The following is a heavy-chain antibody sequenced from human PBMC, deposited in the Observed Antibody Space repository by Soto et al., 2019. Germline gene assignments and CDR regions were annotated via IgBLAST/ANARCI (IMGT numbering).Heavy chain of an antibody. CDR3: ARSIYTAAGTRRYCYGMDV. V-gene: IGHV3-11*01. D-gene: IGHD6-13*01. Sequence: QVQLVESGGGLVQPGGSLRLSCAASGFTFSNYYMSWVRQAPGKGLEWVSYISSSGSTIYYADSVKGRFTISRDNAKNSRYLQMNSLRAEDTAVYSGARSIYTAAGTRRYCYGMDVWGQGTTVTVSS. CDR1: GFTFSNYY. J-gene: IGHJ6*02. CDR2: ISSSGSTI.